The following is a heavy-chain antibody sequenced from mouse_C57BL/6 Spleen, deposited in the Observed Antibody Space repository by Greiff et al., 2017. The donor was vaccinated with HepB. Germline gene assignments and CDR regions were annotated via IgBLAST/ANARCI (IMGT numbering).Heavy chain of an antibody. CDR1: GFTFSSYA. J-gene: IGHJ2*01. V-gene: IGHV5-4*01. Sequence: EVMLVESGGGLVKPGGSLKLSCAASGFTFSSYAMSWVRQTPEKRLEWVATISDGGSYTYYPDNVKGRFTISRDNAKNNLYLQMSHLKSEDTAMYYCARESGNPHFDYWGQGTTLTVSS. D-gene: IGHD1-3*01. CDR2: ISDGGSYT. CDR3: ARESGNPHFDY.